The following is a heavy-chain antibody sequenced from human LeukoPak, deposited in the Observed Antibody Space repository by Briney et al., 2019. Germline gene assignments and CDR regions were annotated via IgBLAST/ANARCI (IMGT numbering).Heavy chain of an antibody. Sequence: PGRSLRLSCAAPGFTFDDYAMQWVRQAPGKGLGWVSVFSWNSGSIGYEDSVKVRYTISRDNARNSLYLQMNSLEAEVTALHYCAKGAYCSSTSCYSVLRGAFDIWVQGKMVTVSS. V-gene: IGHV3-9*01. J-gene: IGHJ3*02. CDR3: AKGAYCSSTSCYSVLRGAFDI. D-gene: IGHD2-2*01. CDR2: FSWNSGSI. CDR1: GFTFDDYA.